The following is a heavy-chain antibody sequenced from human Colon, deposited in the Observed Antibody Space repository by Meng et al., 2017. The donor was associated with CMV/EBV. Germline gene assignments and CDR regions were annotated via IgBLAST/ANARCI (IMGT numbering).Heavy chain of an antibody. CDR1: GFPFSNFA. D-gene: IGHD3-3*01. J-gene: IGHJ5*02. CDR3: VKESLGFLQRVNWFDP. V-gene: IGHV3-23*01. Sequence: GESLKISCSVSGFPFSNFAMSWVRQAPGKGLEWVSGISGSGGYTYYAESVKGRFTISRDNSKNTLFLQMNSLRAEDTAVYYCVKESLGFLQRVNWFDPWGQGTLVTVSS. CDR2: ISGSGGYT.